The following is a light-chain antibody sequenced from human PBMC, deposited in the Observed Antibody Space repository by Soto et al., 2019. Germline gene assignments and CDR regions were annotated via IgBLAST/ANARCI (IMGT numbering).Light chain of an antibody. V-gene: IGKV1-33*01. J-gene: IGKJ2*01. CDR2: DAS. CDR1: QDISNY. CDR3: QQYDNLPPYT. Sequence: DIQMTQSPYSLSASVGDSVTITCQASQDISNYLNWYQQKPGKAPKLLIYDASNLETGVPSRFSGSGSGTDFTFTISSLQPEDIATYYCQQYDNLPPYTFGQGTKLEIK.